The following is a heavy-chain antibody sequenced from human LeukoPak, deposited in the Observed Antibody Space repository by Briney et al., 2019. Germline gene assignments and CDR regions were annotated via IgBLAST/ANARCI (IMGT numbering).Heavy chain of an antibody. D-gene: IGHD2-2*01. V-gene: IGHV4-39*01. CDR3: ARHIVVVPAAPFDY. CDR2: IYYSGST. CDR1: GGSISSYY. J-gene: IGHJ4*02. Sequence: SETLSLTCTVSGGSISSYYWGWIRQPPGKGLEWIGSIYYSGSTYYNPSLKSRVTISVDTSKNQFSLKLSSVTAADTAVYYCARHIVVVPAAPFDYWGQGTLVTVSS.